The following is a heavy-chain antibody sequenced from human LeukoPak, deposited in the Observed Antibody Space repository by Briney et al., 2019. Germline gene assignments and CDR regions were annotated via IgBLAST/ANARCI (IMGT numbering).Heavy chain of an antibody. Sequence: PSETLSLTCTVSGGSISSGSYYWSWIRQPAGKGLEWIGRIYTSGSTNYNPSLKSRVTISVDTSKNQFSLKLSSVTAADTAVYYCARDTTIIGITIFGVVHPIGYMDVWGKGTTVTVSS. CDR2: IYTSGST. J-gene: IGHJ6*03. D-gene: IGHD3-3*01. CDR3: ARDTTIIGITIFGVVHPIGYMDV. CDR1: GGSISSGSYY. V-gene: IGHV4-61*02.